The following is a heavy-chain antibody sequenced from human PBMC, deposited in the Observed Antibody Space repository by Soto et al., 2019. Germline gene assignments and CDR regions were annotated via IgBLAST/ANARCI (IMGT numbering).Heavy chain of an antibody. J-gene: IGHJ6*02. Sequence: SETLSLTCTVSGGSISSYYWSWIRQPPGKGLEWIGYIYYSGSTNYNPSLKSRVTISVDTSKNQFSLKLSSVTAADTAVYYCARDHKRDTAMDYYYYYGMDVWGQGTTVTVSS. V-gene: IGHV4-59*01. CDR1: GGSISSYY. CDR3: ARDHKRDTAMDYYYYYGMDV. D-gene: IGHD5-18*01. CDR2: IYYSGST.